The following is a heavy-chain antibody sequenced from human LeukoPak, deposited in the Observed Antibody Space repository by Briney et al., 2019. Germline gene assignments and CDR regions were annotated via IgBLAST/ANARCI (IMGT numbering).Heavy chain of an antibody. J-gene: IGHJ4*02. CDR2: INHSGST. Sequence: SETLSLTCAVYGGSFSGYYWSWIRQPPGKGLEWIGEINHSGSTNYNPSLKSRVTISVDTSKNQFSLKLSSVTAADTAVYYCARGINKGYYYDSSGYYSKPTFDYWGQGTLVTVSS. D-gene: IGHD3-22*01. CDR3: ARGINKGYYYDSSGYYSKPTFDY. V-gene: IGHV4-34*01. CDR1: GGSFSGYY.